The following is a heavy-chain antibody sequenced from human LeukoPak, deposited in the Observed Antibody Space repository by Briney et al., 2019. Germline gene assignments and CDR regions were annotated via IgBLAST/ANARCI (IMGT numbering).Heavy chain of an antibody. Sequence: GRTLRLSCTASGFTLRVYYMSCIRQASGKGLEEVSYISSGGSTIYHADSAKGRFPISRDNAKNSLYLQMNSLRAEDTAVYYCARDSSHCSSTSCYLDYWGQGTLVTVSS. CDR3: ARDSSHCSSTSCYLDY. V-gene: IGHV3-11*01. CDR2: ISSGGSTI. J-gene: IGHJ4*02. CDR1: GFTLRVYY. D-gene: IGHD2-2*01.